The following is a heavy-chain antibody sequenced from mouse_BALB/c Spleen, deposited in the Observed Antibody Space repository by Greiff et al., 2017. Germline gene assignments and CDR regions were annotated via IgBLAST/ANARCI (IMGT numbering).Heavy chain of an antibody. Sequence: VQLQQSGAELVRPGALVKLSCKASGFNITDYYMHWVKQRPEQGLEWIGWIDPENGNTIYDPKFQGKASITADTSSNTAYLQLNSLTSEDTAVYYGARGGYGSSNDYFDDWGQGTTLTVSS. J-gene: IGHJ2*01. CDR1: GFNITDYY. CDR2: IDPENGNT. V-gene: IGHV14-1*02. D-gene: IGHD1-1*01. CDR3: ARGGYGSSNDYFDD.